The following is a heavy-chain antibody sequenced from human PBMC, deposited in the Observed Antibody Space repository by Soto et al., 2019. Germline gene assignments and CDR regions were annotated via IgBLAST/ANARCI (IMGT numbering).Heavy chain of an antibody. CDR1: GGSISSSSYY. Sequence: SETLSLTCTVSGGSISSSSYYWGWIRQPPGKGLEWIGGIYYSGSTYYNPSLKSRVTISADTSKNQFSLKLSSVTAADTAVYYCARRGGPSGFLEWSRPGGTDVWGQGTTVTVSS. CDR2: IYYSGST. J-gene: IGHJ6*02. V-gene: IGHV4-39*01. CDR3: ARRGGPSGFLEWSRPGGTDV. D-gene: IGHD3-3*01.